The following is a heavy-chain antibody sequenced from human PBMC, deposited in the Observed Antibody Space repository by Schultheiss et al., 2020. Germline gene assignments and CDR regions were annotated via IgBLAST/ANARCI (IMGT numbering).Heavy chain of an antibody. V-gene: IGHV3-48*03. J-gene: IGHJ4*02. CDR2: ISSSGSTI. Sequence: GSLRLSCAASGFTFSSYEMNWVRQAPGKGLEWVSYISSSGSTIYYADSVKGRFTISRDNAKNSLYLQMNSLRAEDTAVYYCASHFTMVQGVPQPLWGQGTLVTVSS. D-gene: IGHD3-10*01. CDR3: ASHFTMVQGVPQPL. CDR1: GFTFSSYE.